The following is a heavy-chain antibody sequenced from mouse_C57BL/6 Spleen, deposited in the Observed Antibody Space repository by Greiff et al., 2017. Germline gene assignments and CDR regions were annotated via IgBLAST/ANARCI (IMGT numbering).Heavy chain of an antibody. CDR2: IDPETGGT. CDR1: GYTFTDYE. J-gene: IGHJ4*01. CDR3: TRPPGNYPSYYAMDY. V-gene: IGHV1-15*01. Sequence: VKLQESGAELVRPGASVTLSCKASGYTFTDYEMHWVKQTPVHGLEWIGAIDPETGGTAYNQKFKGKAILTADKSSSTAYMELRSLTSEDSAVYYCTRPPGNYPSYYAMDYWGQGTSVTVSS. D-gene: IGHD2-1*01.